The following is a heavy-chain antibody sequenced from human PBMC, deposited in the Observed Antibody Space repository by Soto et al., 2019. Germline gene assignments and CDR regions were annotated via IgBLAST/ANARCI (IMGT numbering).Heavy chain of an antibody. Sequence: QVQLVQSGAEVKKPGASVKVSCKASGYTFTSYAMHWVRQAPGQRLEWMGWINAGNGNTKYSQKFQGRVTISRDTSESTSYMEQRSLRSEETAVYYCSIDRMDCSSTSCYVSGGGWFDPWGQGNLVTVSS. V-gene: IGHV1-3*01. CDR1: GYTFTSYA. CDR3: SIDRMDCSSTSCYVSGGGWFDP. J-gene: IGHJ5*02. D-gene: IGHD2-2*01. CDR2: INAGNGNT.